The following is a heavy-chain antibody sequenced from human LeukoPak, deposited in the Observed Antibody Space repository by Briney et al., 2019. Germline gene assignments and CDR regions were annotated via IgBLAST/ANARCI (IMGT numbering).Heavy chain of an antibody. CDR1: GYTFTDYS. V-gene: IGHV1-2*02. CDR2: INPNSDVT. J-gene: IGHJ3*02. Sequence: GASVKVSCKASGYTFTDYSIHWVRQAPGQGLEWMGWINPNSDVTNYAQKFQGRVTMTRDTSISTAYMELTRLRSDDTAMYYCARTKSSSWHDAFDIWGQGTMVTVSS. D-gene: IGHD6-13*01. CDR3: ARTKSSSWHDAFDI.